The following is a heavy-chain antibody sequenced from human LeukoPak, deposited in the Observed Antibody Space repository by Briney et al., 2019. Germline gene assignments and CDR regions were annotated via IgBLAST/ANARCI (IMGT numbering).Heavy chain of an antibody. CDR3: ARVGWELLRYYYYYMDV. J-gene: IGHJ6*03. Sequence: PSETLSLTCTVSGGSISSYYWSWIRQPPGKGLEWTGYIYYSGSTNYNPSLKSRVTISVDTSKNQFSLKLSSVTAADTAVYYCARVGWELLRYYYYYMDVWGKGTTVTISS. D-gene: IGHD1-26*01. V-gene: IGHV4-59*01. CDR1: GGSISSYY. CDR2: IYYSGST.